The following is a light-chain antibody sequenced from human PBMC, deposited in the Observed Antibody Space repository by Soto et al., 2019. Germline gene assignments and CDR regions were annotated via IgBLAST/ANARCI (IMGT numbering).Light chain of an antibody. CDR2: ANN. Sequence: QSVLTQPPSVSGAPGQRATISCTGTRSNIGAGYYVHWYQQLPGTAPKLLIYANNNRPSGVPDRFSGSKSGASASLAITGLQAEDEADYYCQSYDSSLRCWVFGGGTKVTVL. CDR3: QSYDSSLRCWV. V-gene: IGLV1-40*01. J-gene: IGLJ3*02. CDR1: RSNIGAGYY.